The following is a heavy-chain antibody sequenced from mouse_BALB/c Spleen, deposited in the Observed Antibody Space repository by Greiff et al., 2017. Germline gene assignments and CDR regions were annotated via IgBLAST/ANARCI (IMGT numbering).Heavy chain of an antibody. D-gene: IGHD1-1*01. J-gene: IGHJ2*01. Sequence: EVKLVESGGGLVQPGGSLKLSCAASGFTFSSYTMSWVRQTPEKRLEWVAYISNGGGSTYYPDTVKGRFTISRDNAKNTLYLQMSSLKSEDTAMYYCARHGREKPYFDYWGQGTTLTVSS. V-gene: IGHV5-12-2*01. CDR3: ARHGREKPYFDY. CDR1: GFTFSSYT. CDR2: ISNGGGST.